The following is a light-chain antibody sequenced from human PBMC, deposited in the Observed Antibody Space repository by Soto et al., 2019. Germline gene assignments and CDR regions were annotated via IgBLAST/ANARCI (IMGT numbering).Light chain of an antibody. Sequence: EIVLTQSPDTLSFSPGERATLSFRASQSVSSSYLAWYHQKPGQAPRLLIYDASSRATGIPDRFSGSGSGTDFTLSISRLEPEDFAVYYCQQYGTSPWTFGQGTKVDIK. V-gene: IGKV3-20*01. J-gene: IGKJ1*01. CDR1: QSVSSSY. CDR3: QQYGTSPWT. CDR2: DAS.